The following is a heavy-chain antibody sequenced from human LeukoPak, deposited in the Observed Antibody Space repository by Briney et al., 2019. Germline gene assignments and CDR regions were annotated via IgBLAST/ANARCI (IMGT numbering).Heavy chain of an antibody. CDR1: GXTVSSNY. Sequence: GGSLGLSCAASGXTVSSNYMSWVRQAPGKGLEWVSVIYSGGSTYYADSVKGRFTISRDNSKNTLYLQMNSLRAEDTAVYYCARWGRDLDAFDIWGQGTMVTVSS. CDR3: ARWGRDLDAFDI. CDR2: IYSGGST. V-gene: IGHV3-66*01. D-gene: IGHD3-16*01. J-gene: IGHJ3*02.